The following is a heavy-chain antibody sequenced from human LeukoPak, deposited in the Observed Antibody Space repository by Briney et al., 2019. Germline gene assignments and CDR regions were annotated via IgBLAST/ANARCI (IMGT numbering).Heavy chain of an antibody. CDR1: GFTFSSYS. CDR3: ARGTPGGSSSHLLDY. Sequence: PGGSLRLSCAASGFTFSSYSMNWVRQAPGKGLEWVSSISSSSSYIYYADSVKGRFTISRDNAKNSLYLQMNSLRAEDTAVYYCARGTPGGSSSHLLDYWGQGTLVTVSS. D-gene: IGHD6-6*01. V-gene: IGHV3-21*01. J-gene: IGHJ4*02. CDR2: ISSSSSYI.